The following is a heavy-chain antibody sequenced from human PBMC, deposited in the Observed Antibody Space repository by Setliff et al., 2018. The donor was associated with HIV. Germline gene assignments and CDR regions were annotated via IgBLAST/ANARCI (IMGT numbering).Heavy chain of an antibody. Sequence: ASVKVSCKASGYIFNRYGIHWVRQAPGKGLEWMGGFDPQRGETIYAQNFQGRVTMSEDTSANIVYMELSSLRSEDTAVYYCATDRGGGWFDPWGPGTLVTVS. J-gene: IGHJ5*02. D-gene: IGHD3-16*01. V-gene: IGHV1-24*01. CDR2: FDPQRGET. CDR1: GYIFNRYG. CDR3: ATDRGGGWFDP.